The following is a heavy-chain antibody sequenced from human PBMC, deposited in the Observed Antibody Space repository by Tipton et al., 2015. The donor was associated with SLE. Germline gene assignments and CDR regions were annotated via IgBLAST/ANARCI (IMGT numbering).Heavy chain of an antibody. Sequence: TLSLTCTVSGGSITSSSYFWGWIRQSPGKGLEWIGNINTGGGTYRNPSLMSRVTISVDTSTNRLSLQLSSVTAADTALYYCARLISAYDCNFDYWGQGTLVTVSS. CDR1: GGSITSSSYF. V-gene: IGHV4-39*07. J-gene: IGHJ4*02. CDR3: ARLISAYDCNFDY. D-gene: IGHD5-12*01. CDR2: INTGGGT.